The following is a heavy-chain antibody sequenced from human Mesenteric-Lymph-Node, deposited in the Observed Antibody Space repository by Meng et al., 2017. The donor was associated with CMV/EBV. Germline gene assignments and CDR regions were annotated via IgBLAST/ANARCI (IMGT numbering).Heavy chain of an antibody. CDR2: ISGSGTI. D-gene: IGHD1/OR15-1a*01. J-gene: IGHJ4*02. Sequence: LKISCAASGFTFSAYEMNWVRQAPGKGLEWVSYISGSGTIYYADSVKGRFTISRDNAKKSLYLEMNSLRAEDTAIYYCARMRTRGLEYWGQGTLVTVSS. CDR1: GFTFSAYE. CDR3: ARMRTRGLEY. V-gene: IGHV3-48*03.